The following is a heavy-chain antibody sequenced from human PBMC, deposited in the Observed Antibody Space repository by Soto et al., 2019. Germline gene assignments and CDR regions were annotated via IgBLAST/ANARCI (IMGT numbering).Heavy chain of an antibody. CDR3: AKHYYDILTGYRNWFDP. V-gene: IGHV4-59*08. CDR1: GSSISSYY. D-gene: IGHD3-9*01. Sequence: SETLSLTCTASGSSISSYYLSWIRQPPGKGLEWSGYIYYSGSTNYNPSLKSRVTISVDTSKNQFSLKLSSVTAADTAVYYCAKHYYDILTGYRNWFDPWGQGTLVTVSS. J-gene: IGHJ5*02. CDR2: IYYSGST.